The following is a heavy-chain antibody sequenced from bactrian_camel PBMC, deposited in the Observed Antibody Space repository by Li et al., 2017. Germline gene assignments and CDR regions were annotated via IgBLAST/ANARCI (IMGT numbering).Heavy chain of an antibody. CDR2: ISADGTT. Sequence: QLVESGGGSVQAGGSLRLSCAASTSTYFRNCIGWFRQRPGKEREGVAAISADGTTFYADSAKGRFSASRDNAKNTVYLQMNSLKPEDTAVYYCAREQKSGDYAPAFGYWGQGTQVTVS. J-gene: IGHJ6*01. CDR3: AREQKSGDYAPAFGY. V-gene: IGHV3S1*01. CDR1: TSTYFRNC. D-gene: IGHD4*01.